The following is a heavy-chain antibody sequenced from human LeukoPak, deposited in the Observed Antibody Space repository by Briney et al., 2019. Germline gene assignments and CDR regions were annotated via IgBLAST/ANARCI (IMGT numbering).Heavy chain of an antibody. J-gene: IGHJ3*02. Sequence: GASVKVSCKASGYTFTSYYMHWVRQAPGQGPEWMGIINPSGGSTSYAQKFQGRVTMTRDTSTSTVYMELSSLRSEDTAVYYCARDSSLYYDSSGYFDAFDIWGQGTMVTVSS. CDR3: ARDSSLYYDSSGYFDAFDI. D-gene: IGHD3-22*01. CDR2: INPSGGST. V-gene: IGHV1-46*01. CDR1: GYTFTSYY.